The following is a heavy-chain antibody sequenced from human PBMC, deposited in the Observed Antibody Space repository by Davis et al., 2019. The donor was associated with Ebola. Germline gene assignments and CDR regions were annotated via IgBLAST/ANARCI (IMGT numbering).Heavy chain of an antibody. CDR2: TSYDGINK. D-gene: IGHD2-15*01. J-gene: IGHJ4*02. V-gene: IGHV3-30-3*01. CDR1: GFTFWNYA. CDR3: ARQHRLPLDPLDY. Sequence: GESLKISCAASGFTFWNYAMHWVRQPPGKGLEWVAVTSYDGINKYYADSVKGRFTISRDNFKKTMYLQMNSLRPEDTAVYYCARQHRLPLDPLDYWGQGTPVTVSS.